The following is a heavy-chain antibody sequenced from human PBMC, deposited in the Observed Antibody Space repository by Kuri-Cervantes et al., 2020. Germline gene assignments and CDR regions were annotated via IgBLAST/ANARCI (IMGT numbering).Heavy chain of an antibody. V-gene: IGHV4-4*02. Sequence: YNPSLKSRVTKSVDKSKNQFSLKLSSVTAADTAVYYCARSRFGELFVGVYYYTDVWGKGTTVTVSS. J-gene: IGHJ6*03. D-gene: IGHD3-10*01. CDR3: ARSRFGELFVGVYYYTDV.